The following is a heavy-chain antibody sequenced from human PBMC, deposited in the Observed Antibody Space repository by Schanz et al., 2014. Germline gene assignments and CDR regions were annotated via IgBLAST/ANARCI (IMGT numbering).Heavy chain of an antibody. CDR2: IYTSGST. Sequence: QVQLQESGPGLVKPSQTLSLTCIVSGGSISSGTYYWSWLRQPAGKGLEWIGRIYTSGSTNYNPSLKSRVTITQDTSKNQSSLKLSSVTAADTAVYYCAREPLSGYNWFDPWGQGSLVTVSS. V-gene: IGHV4-61*02. D-gene: IGHD6-25*01. J-gene: IGHJ5*02. CDR1: GGSISSGTYY. CDR3: AREPLSGYNWFDP.